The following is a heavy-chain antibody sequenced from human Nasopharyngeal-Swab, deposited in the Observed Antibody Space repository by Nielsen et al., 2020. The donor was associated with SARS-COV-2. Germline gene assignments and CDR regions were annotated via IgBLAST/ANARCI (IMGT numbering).Heavy chain of an antibody. CDR2: ISYDGSNK. CDR1: GFTFSSYA. Sequence: SLKISCAASGFTFSSYAMHWVRQAPGKGLEWVAVISYDGSNKYYADSVKGRFTISRHNSKNTLYLQMNSLRAEDTAVYYCARGPPEAYCGGDCYSYFDYWGQGTLVTVSS. CDR3: ARGPPEAYCGGDCYSYFDY. D-gene: IGHD2-21*02. J-gene: IGHJ4*02. V-gene: IGHV3-30-3*01.